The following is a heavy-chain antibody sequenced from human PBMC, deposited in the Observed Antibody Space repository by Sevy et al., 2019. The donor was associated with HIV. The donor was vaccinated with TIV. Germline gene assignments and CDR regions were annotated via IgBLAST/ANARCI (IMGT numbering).Heavy chain of an antibody. CDR1: GGTFSSHT. Sequence: ASVKVSCKASGGTFSSHTVTWVRQAPGGGLQWMGGIIPMRGIAHYAEKFEGRITITVDRFTSTTYMELRSLRIEDTAVFYCATGRLTGTTWPYYYYMDVWGKGTTVTVSS. J-gene: IGHJ6*03. V-gene: IGHV1-69*10. CDR3: ATGRLTGTTWPYYYYMDV. CDR2: IIPMRGIA. D-gene: IGHD1-7*01.